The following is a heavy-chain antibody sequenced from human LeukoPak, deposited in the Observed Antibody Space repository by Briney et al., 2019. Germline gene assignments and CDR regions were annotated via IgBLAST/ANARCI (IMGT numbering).Heavy chain of an antibody. CDR1: GGSISSYY. CDR3: ARLAIRPYNWFDP. CDR2: IYYSGST. D-gene: IGHD2-2*02. J-gene: IGHJ5*02. V-gene: IGHV4-59*08. Sequence: SETLSLTCTVSGGSISSYYWSWIRQPPGKGLEWIGYIYYSGSTNYNPSLKSRVTISVDTSKNQFSLKLSSVTAADTAVYYCARLAIRPYNWFDPWGRGTLVTVSS.